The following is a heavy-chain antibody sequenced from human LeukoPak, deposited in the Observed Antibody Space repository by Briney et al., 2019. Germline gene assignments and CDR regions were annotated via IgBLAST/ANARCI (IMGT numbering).Heavy chain of an antibody. Sequence: ASVKVSCRTSGHAFTTYYLHWVRQAPGQGLEWMGVINPSGGSTIYAQKFQDRVAMTRDTSTSTVYMDLSSLIAADTAIYYCARAIERGRRFDYWGQGTLVTVSS. CDR3: ARAIERGRRFDY. V-gene: IGHV1-46*01. D-gene: IGHD5-24*01. CDR2: INPSGGST. J-gene: IGHJ4*02. CDR1: GHAFTTYY.